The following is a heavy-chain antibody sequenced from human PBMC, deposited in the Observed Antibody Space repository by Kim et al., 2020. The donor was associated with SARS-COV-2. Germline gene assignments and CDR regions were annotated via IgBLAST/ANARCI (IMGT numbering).Heavy chain of an antibody. V-gene: IGHV3-23*01. Sequence: GGSLRLSCVVSGFTFSSYGMTWVRQAPGKGLEWVSAIINSGATTYYADSVRGRFTISRDNSKSTLFLQMNGLRADDTAIYYCAKFLGSLVYWCQGTLVT. CDR2: IINSGATT. CDR3: AKFLGSLVY. J-gene: IGHJ1*01. CDR1: GFTFSSYG. D-gene: IGHD2-15*01.